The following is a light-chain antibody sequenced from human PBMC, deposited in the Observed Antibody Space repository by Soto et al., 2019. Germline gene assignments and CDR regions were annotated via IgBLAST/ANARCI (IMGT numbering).Light chain of an antibody. CDR1: ETVSSW. V-gene: IGKV1-5*01. Sequence: IQADRSPSTLSESVGVRGPITCRASETVSSWLAWYQQKPGKAPKLLIYEASTLQSGVPSRYSDSGSETDLSLTISCLPAEDFSPYHFRPSYRTLLRFGAGTEV. CDR2: EAS. J-gene: IGKJ4*02. CDR3: RPSYRTLLR.